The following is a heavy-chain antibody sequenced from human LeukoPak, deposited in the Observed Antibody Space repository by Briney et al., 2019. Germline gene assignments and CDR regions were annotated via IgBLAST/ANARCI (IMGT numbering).Heavy chain of an antibody. CDR2: IYTSGST. V-gene: IGHV4-4*07. J-gene: IGHJ3*02. CDR3: ARAYDCSGYHPTYAFDI. Sequence: SETLSLTCTVSGGSISSYYWSWIRQPAGKGLEWIGRIYTSGSTNYNPSLKSRVTMSVDTSKNQFSLKLSSVTAADTAVYYCARAYDCSGYHPTYAFDIWGQGTMVTVSS. CDR1: GGSISSYY. D-gene: IGHD3-22*01.